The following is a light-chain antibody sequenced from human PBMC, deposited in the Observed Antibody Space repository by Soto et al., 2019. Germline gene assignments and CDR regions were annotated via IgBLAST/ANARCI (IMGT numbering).Light chain of an antibody. CDR2: GAS. Sequence: IVLTQSPATLALVPGQRSTPSWLTSQNIRNYLTWYQQKPGQPPRLLIYGASNKATGIPDRFSGSGSGTDFTLTISRLEPEDFAVYYCQQYGRSSLTFGGGTKVDI. CDR1: QNIRNY. V-gene: IGKV3-20*01. CDR3: QQYGRSSLT. J-gene: IGKJ4*01.